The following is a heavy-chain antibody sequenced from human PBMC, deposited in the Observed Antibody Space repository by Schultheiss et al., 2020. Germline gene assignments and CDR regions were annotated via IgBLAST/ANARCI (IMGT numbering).Heavy chain of an antibody. D-gene: IGHD3-10*01. CDR3: ARDFYYGSGRTD. CDR2: ISYDGSNK. CDR1: GFTFSSYA. Sequence: GESLKISCAASGFTFSSYAMHWVRQAPGKGLEWVAVISYDGSNKYYADSVKGRFTISRDNSKNTLYLQMNSLRAEDTAVYYCARDFYYGSGRTDWGQGTLVTVSS. J-gene: IGHJ4*02. V-gene: IGHV3-30*04.